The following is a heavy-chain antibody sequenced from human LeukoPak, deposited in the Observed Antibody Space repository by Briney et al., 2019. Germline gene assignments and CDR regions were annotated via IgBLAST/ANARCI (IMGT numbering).Heavy chain of an antibody. CDR2: LSSTGDI. J-gene: IGHJ4*02. D-gene: IGHD5-24*01. CDR1: GFTFRSYS. Sequence: GGSLRLSCAASGFTFRSYSMNWVRQAPGKGLEWVSYLSSTGDIYYADSVEGRFTISRDNAQNSLYLQMNSLRVEDTAVYYCARDYNWGFDNWGQGTLVTVSS. V-gene: IGHV3-21*06. CDR3: ARDYNWGFDN.